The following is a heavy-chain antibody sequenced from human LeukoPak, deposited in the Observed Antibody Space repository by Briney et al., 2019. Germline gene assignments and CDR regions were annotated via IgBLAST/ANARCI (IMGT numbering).Heavy chain of an antibody. Sequence: GGSLRLSCAASGFTFSSYAMSWVRQAPAKGLEWVSAISGSGGSTYYADSVKGRFTISRDNSKNTLYLQMNSLRAEDTAVYYCAKGLRSSSWYEFDYWGQGTLVTVSS. V-gene: IGHV3-23*01. CDR2: ISGSGGST. D-gene: IGHD6-13*01. CDR1: GFTFSSYA. CDR3: AKGLRSSSWYEFDY. J-gene: IGHJ4*02.